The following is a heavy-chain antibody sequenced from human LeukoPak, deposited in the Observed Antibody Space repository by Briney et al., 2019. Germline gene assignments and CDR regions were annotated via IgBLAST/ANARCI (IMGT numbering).Heavy chain of an antibody. D-gene: IGHD3/OR15-3a*01. CDR1: GFTFSDYG. J-gene: IGHJ4*02. CDR2: IRNDGSKK. V-gene: IGHV3-30*02. CDR3: VKGRDFYFDY. Sequence: GGSLRLSCAASGFTFSDYGMHWVRQAPGKGLEWVTFIRNDGSKKYYADSVKGRFTFSRGNSKNMLYLQMNSLRADDTAIYYCVKGRDFYFDYWGQGTLVTVSS.